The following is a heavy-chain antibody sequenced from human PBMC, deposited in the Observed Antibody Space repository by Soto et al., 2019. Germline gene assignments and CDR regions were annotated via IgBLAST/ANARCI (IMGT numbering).Heavy chain of an antibody. Sequence: GASVKVSCKASGYTFTSYGISWVRQAPGQGLERMGWIRAYNGDTNYAQKFQTRVTMTTDKSTDTAYMDLRSLTSDDTAIYYCARAGAAPYYYYGLDVWGQGTTVTVSS. CDR2: IRAYNGDT. V-gene: IGHV1-18*01. J-gene: IGHJ6*02. CDR1: GYTFTSYG. D-gene: IGHD3-10*01. CDR3: ARAGAAPYYYYGLDV.